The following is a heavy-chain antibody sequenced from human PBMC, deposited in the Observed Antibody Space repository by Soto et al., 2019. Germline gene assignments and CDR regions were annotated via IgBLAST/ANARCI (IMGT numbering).Heavy chain of an antibody. CDR1: GYTLTSHA. D-gene: IGHD6-13*01. Sequence: GSVKVSCKASGYTLTSHARHLVRQAPGQRLEWMGWINAGNGNTKYSQKFQGRVTITRDTSASTAYMELSSLRSEDTAVYYCARDQGSSSWYGFGDYWGQGTLVTVSS. CDR3: ARDQGSSSWYGFGDY. J-gene: IGHJ4*02. V-gene: IGHV1-3*01. CDR2: INAGNGNT.